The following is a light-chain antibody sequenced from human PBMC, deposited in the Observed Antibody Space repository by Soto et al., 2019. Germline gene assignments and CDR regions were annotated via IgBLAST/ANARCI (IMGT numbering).Light chain of an antibody. CDR2: GNN. CDR3: QSYDSSLSGSV. V-gene: IGLV1-40*01. J-gene: IGLJ3*02. CDR1: SSNLGANYD. Sequence: QSVLTQPPSVSGAPGQRVTISCTGSSSNLGANYDVHWYQQQLPGTAPKLLIYGNNNRPSGVPDRFSGSKSGSSASLTITGLQPEDEADYYCQSYDSSLSGSVFGGGTKVTVL.